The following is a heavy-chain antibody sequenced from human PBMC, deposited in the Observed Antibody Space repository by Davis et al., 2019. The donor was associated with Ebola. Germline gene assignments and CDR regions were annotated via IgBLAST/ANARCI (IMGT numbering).Heavy chain of an antibody. J-gene: IGHJ6*04. D-gene: IGHD2-15*01. CDR1: GGSVSSGSYY. V-gene: IGHV4-61*01. Sequence: MPSETLSLTCTVSGGSVSSGSYYWSWIRQPPGKGLEWIGYIYYSGSTNYNPSLKSRVTISVDTSKNQFSLKLSSVTAADTAVYYCARVKGDENRYCSGGSCYSLYYYYGMDVWGKGTTVTVSS. CDR2: IYYSGST. CDR3: ARVKGDENRYCSGGSCYSLYYYYGMDV.